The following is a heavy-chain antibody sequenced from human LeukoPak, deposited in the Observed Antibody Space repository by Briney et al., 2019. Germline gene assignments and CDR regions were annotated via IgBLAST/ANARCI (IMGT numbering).Heavy chain of an antibody. CDR3: AKEWYSGSHDAFDI. V-gene: IGHV3-30*18. Sequence: GGSLRLSCAASGFTFSSYGVPWVRQAPGKGLEWVAVISYDGSNKYYADSVKGRFTISRDNSKNTLYLQMNSLRAEDTAVYYCAKEWYSGSHDAFDIWGQGTMVTVSS. D-gene: IGHD1-26*01. J-gene: IGHJ3*02. CDR2: ISYDGSNK. CDR1: GFTFSSYG.